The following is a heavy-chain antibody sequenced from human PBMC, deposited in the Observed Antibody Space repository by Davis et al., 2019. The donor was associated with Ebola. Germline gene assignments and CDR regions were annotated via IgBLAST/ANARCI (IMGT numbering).Heavy chain of an antibody. CDR1: GFTLTSCA. V-gene: IGHV3-48*02. CDR2: ISGNGDII. Sequence: GESLKISCAASGFTLTSCAMNWVRQAPGRGLEWLSYISGNGDIIYYADSVKGRFTISRDNAKDSLYLQMNSLRDEDTAVYYCVREVGAAPDHWGQGTLVTVSS. J-gene: IGHJ4*02. D-gene: IGHD1-26*01. CDR3: VREVGAAPDH.